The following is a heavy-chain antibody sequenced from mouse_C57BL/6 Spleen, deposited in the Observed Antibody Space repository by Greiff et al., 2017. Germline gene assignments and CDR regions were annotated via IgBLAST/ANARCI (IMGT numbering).Heavy chain of an antibody. J-gene: IGHJ3*01. V-gene: IGHV5-16*01. D-gene: IGHD2-1*01. CDR2: INYDGSST. Sequence: EVMLVESEGGLVQPGSSMKLSCTASGFTFSDYYMAWVRQVPEKGLEWVANINYDGSSTYYLDSLKSRFIISRANAKNILYLQMSSLKAEDTASYYWARGRYYGNPAWFAYWGPGTLVTVSA. CDR3: ARGRYYGNPAWFAY. CDR1: GFTFSDYY.